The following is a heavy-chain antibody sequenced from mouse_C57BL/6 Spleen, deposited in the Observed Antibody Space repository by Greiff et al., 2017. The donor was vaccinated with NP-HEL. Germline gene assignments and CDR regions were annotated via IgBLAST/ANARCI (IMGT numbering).Heavy chain of an antibody. CDR1: GYTFTSYW. CDR3: ARERGGGYYAMDY. Sequence: HLQKPGGARVKPGSSFTMSCKASGYTFTSYWITWVKQRPGQGLEWIGDIYPGSGSTNYNEKFKSKATLTVDTSSSTAYMQLSSLTSEDSAVYYCARERGGGYYAMDYWGQGTSVTVSS. CDR2: IYPGSGST. J-gene: IGHJ4*01. V-gene: IGHV1-55*01.